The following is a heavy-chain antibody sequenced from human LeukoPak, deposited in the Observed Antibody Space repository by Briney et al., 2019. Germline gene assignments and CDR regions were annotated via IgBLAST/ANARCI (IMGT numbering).Heavy chain of an antibody. D-gene: IGHD5-18*01. CDR2: INHSGST. CDR3: ARRRAYSYGYPTSPGDY. Sequence: PGGSLRLSCAASGFTFSSYSMNWIRQPPGKGLEWIGEINHSGSTSYNPSLKSRVIISLDMSKNQFSLKLSSVTAADTAVYYCARRRAYSYGYPTSPGDYWGQGTLVTVSS. J-gene: IGHJ4*02. CDR1: GFTFSSYS. V-gene: IGHV4-34*01.